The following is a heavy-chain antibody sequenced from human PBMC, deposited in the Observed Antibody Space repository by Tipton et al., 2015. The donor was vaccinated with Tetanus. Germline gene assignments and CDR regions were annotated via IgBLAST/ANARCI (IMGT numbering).Heavy chain of an antibody. D-gene: IGHD3-10*01. CDR1: GFSFRSYW. CDR3: ARPEASGRARGFDI. J-gene: IGHJ3*02. Sequence: SLRLSCAASGFSFRSYWMHWVRQSPGKGLVWVSRIKSDGSKTKYADSVKGRFTISRDNAKNTLYLQMNSLRAEDTAVYYCARPEASGRARGFDIWGQGTKVTVSP. CDR2: IKSDGSKT. V-gene: IGHV3-74*03.